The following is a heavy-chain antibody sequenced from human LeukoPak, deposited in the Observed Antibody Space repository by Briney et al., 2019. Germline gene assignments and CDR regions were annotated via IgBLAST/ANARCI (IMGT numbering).Heavy chain of an antibody. J-gene: IGHJ4*02. CDR2: INAGNGNT. D-gene: IGHD3-10*01. V-gene: IGHV1-3*01. CDR3: ARAGPYYYGSGSLGY. Sequence: ASVKVSCKASGYTFTSYAMHWVRQAPGQRLEWMGWINAGNGNTKYSQKFQGRVTITRDTSAGTAYMELSSLRSEDTAVYYCARAGPYYYGSGSLGYWGQGTLVTVSS. CDR1: GYTFTSYA.